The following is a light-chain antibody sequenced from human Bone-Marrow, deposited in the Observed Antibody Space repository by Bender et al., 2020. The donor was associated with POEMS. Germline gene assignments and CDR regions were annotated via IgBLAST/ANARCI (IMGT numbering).Light chain of an antibody. V-gene: IGLV2-14*01. CDR2: DVS. Sequence: QSALTQPASVSGSPGQSITISCTGTSSDVGGYNYVSWYQQHPGKAPKLMIYDVSNRPSGVSTRFSGSKSGNTASLTISGLQAEDEGDYFCCSYTRSSTWVFGGGTKLTVL. J-gene: IGLJ3*02. CDR3: CSYTRSSTWV. CDR1: SSDVGGYNY.